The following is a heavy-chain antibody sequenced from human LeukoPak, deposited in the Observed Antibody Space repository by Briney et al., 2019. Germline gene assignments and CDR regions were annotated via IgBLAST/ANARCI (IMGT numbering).Heavy chain of an antibody. D-gene: IGHD3-22*01. Sequence: GGSLRLSCAASGFTFSSYSMNWVRQAPGKGLEWVSSISSSSYIYYADSAKGRFTISRDNAKNSLYLQMNSLRAEDTAVYYCARTDYYDSSGYPPPPHPFDYWGQGTLVTVSS. J-gene: IGHJ4*02. CDR1: GFTFSSYS. CDR2: ISSSSYI. V-gene: IGHV3-21*01. CDR3: ARTDYYDSSGYPPPPHPFDY.